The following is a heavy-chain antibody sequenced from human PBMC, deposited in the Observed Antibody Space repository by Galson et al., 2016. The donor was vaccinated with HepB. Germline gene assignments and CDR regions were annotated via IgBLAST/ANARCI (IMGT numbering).Heavy chain of an antibody. J-gene: IGHJ6*02. D-gene: IGHD3-22*01. Sequence: SVKVSCKASGYTFIRHYMHWVRQAPGQGLEWMGTINTSGGSTSNAQKLQGRVTMTGDTSTSTVYMELSSLRSEDTAVYYCARDLEYYDSSGGMDVWGQGTTVTVSS. CDR2: INTSGGST. CDR1: GYTFIRHY. V-gene: IGHV1-46*01. CDR3: ARDLEYYDSSGGMDV.